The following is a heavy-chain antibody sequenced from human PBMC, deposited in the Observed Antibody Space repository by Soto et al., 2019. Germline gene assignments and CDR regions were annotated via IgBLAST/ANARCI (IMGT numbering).Heavy chain of an antibody. V-gene: IGHV1-69*02. CDR1: GGDFLSYT. D-gene: IGHD3-10*01. CDR3: AQMWFGELWHGMDV. J-gene: IGHJ6*02. Sequence: QLVQSGAEVKRPGSSVKVSCKASGGDFLSYTISWVRQVPGQGPEWMGTIIPILDVAKNAQKFQGRVAITADKATSTVYMELRSLRSDDTAVYYCAQMWFGELWHGMDVCGQGTTITVSS. CDR2: IIPILDVA.